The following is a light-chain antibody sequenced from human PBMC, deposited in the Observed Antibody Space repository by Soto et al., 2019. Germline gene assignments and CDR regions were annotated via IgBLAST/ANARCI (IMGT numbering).Light chain of an antibody. J-gene: IGKJ2*01. CDR1: QGISSY. CDR3: QQLNSYPNT. Sequence: IQLTQSPSSLSASVGDRVTITCRASQGISSYLAWYQQKPGTAPKLLIYAASTLQSGVPSRFSGSGSGTDFTLTISSLQPEDFATYYCQQLNSYPNTFGQGTKLEIK. V-gene: IGKV1-9*01. CDR2: AAS.